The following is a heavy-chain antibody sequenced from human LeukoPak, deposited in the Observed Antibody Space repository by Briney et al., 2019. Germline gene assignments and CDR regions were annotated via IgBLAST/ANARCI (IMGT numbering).Heavy chain of an antibody. V-gene: IGHV3-48*04. CDR2: ISSSSSTI. CDR3: ARDEIPSSSSWIDY. CDR1: GFTFSSYS. J-gene: IGHJ4*02. Sequence: PGGSLRLSCAASGFTFSSYSMNWVRQAPGKGLEWVSYISSSSSTIYYADSVKGRFTISRDNAKNSLYLQMNSLRAEDTAVYYCARDEIPSSSSWIDYWGQGTLVTVSS. D-gene: IGHD6-13*01.